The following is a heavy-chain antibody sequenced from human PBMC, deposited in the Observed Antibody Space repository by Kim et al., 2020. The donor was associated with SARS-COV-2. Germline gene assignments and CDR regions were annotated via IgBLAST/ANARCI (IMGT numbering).Heavy chain of an antibody. J-gene: IGHJ3*02. CDR2: ISSSSSYI. V-gene: IGHV3-21*01. CDR1: GFTFSSYS. CDR3: ARAQSTVVTRPCAFDI. D-gene: IGHD4-17*01. Sequence: GGSLRLSCAASGFTFSSYSMNWVRQAPGKGLEWVSSISSSSSYIYYADSVKGRFTISRDNAKNSLYLQMNSLRAEDTAVYYCARAQSTVVTRPCAFDIWGQGTMVTVSS.